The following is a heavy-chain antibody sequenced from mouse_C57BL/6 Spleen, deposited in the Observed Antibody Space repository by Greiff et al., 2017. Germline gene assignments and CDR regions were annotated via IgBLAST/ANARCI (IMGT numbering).Heavy chain of an antibody. Sequence: VMLVESGPGLVAPSQSLSITCTVSGFSLTSYGVDWVRQSPGKGLEWLGVIWGVGSTNYNSALKSRLSIRNDNSKSQVFLKMSSLQTDDTAMYYCASMRDWFAYWGQGTLVTVSA. J-gene: IGHJ3*01. CDR3: ASMRDWFAY. CDR2: IWGVGST. CDR1: GFSLTSYG. V-gene: IGHV2-6*01.